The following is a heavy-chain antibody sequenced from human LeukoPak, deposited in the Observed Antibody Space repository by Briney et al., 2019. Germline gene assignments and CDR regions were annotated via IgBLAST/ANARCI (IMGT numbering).Heavy chain of an antibody. V-gene: IGHV3-9*01. CDR1: GFTFDDYA. D-gene: IGHD5-12*01. Sequence: GGSLRLSCAASGFTFDDYAMHWVRQAPGKGLEWVSGISWNSGSIGYADSVKGRFTISRDNAKNSLYLQMNSLRAEDTALYYCAMSRDGYDYFFDYWGQGTLVTVSS. CDR2: ISWNSGSI. J-gene: IGHJ4*02. CDR3: AMSRDGYDYFFDY.